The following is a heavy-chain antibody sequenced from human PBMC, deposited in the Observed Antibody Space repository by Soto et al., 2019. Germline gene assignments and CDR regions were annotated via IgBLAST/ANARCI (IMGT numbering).Heavy chain of an antibody. V-gene: IGHV4-59*12. CDR2: IYYSGST. CDR3: ARGIAAAGGGYMDV. D-gene: IGHD6-13*01. CDR1: GGSISSYY. Sequence: PSETLSLTCTVSGGSISSYYWSWIRQPPGKGLEWIGNIYYSGSTNYNPSLKSRVTISVDTSKNQFSLKLSSVTAADTAVYYCARGIAAAGGGYMDVWGKGTTVTVSS. J-gene: IGHJ6*03.